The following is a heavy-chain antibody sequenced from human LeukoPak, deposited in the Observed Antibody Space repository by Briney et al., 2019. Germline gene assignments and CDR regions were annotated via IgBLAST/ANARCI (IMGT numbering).Heavy chain of an antibody. CDR1: GXTFSSNW. Sequence: GGSLRLSCAASGXTFSSNWMTWVRQAPGKGLERVANIKEDGSETYYVDSVKGRFTISRDNAKNSLYLQMNSLRAEDTAVCYCARDQGWQQFDYWGQGTLVTVSS. D-gene: IGHD4-23*01. CDR2: IKEDGSET. J-gene: IGHJ4*02. V-gene: IGHV3-7*05. CDR3: ARDQGWQQFDY.